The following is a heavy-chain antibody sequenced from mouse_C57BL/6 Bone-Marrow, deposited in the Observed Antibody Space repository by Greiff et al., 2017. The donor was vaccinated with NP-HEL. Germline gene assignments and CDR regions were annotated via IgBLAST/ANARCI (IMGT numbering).Heavy chain of an antibody. CDR3: ARRTAY. D-gene: IGHD1-2*01. CDR2: IYPGDGDT. CDR1: GYAFSSSW. J-gene: IGHJ2*01. V-gene: IGHV1-82*01. Sequence: VKLMESGPELVKPGASVKISCKASGYAFSSSWMNWVKQRPGKGLEWIGRIYPGDGDTNYNGKFKGKATLTADKSSSTAYMQLSSLTSEDSAVYFGARRTAYWGQGTTLTDSS.